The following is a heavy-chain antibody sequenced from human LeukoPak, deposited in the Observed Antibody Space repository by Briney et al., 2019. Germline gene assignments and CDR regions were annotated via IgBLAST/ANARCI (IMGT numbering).Heavy chain of an antibody. CDR2: ISWNSGSI. CDR1: GFTFDDYA. V-gene: IGHV3-9*01. Sequence: GGSLRLSCAASGFTFDDYAMHWVRQAPGKGLEWVSGISWNSGSIGYADSVKGRFTISRDNAKNSLYLQMNSLRAEDTALYYCAKSVYSSSLGGMDVWGQGTTITVSS. CDR3: AKSVYSSSLGGMDV. J-gene: IGHJ6*02. D-gene: IGHD6-13*01.